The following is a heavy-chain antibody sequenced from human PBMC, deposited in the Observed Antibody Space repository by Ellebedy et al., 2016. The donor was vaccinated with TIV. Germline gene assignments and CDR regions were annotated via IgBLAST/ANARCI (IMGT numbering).Heavy chain of an antibody. J-gene: IGHJ6*02. D-gene: IGHD3-16*02. CDR3: AREKMITFGGVIVKYYYGMDV. V-gene: IGHV1-18*04. Sequence: ASVKVSCXASGYTFTSYSISWVRQAPGQGLEWMGWISAYNGNTNYAQKLQGRVTMTTDTSTSTAYMELRSLRSDDTAVYYCAREKMITFGGVIVKYYYGMDVWGQGTTVTVSS. CDR1: GYTFTSYS. CDR2: ISAYNGNT.